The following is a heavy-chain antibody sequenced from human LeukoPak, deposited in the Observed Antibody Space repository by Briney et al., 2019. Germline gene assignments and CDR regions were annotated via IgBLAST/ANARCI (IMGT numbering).Heavy chain of an antibody. J-gene: IGHJ6*02. V-gene: IGHV3-30*02. CDR2: IQFDVTNA. Sequence: GESLRLSCAASGFTFSSYGMHWVRQAPGKGLEWVAFIQFDVTNAYYADSVKGRFTISRDNSKYRPYLQMNSLRAEDTAVYYCAKQYSAYYFYGMDAWGQGTTVTVSS. D-gene: IGHD1-26*01. CDR1: GFTFSSYG. CDR3: AKQYSAYYFYGMDA.